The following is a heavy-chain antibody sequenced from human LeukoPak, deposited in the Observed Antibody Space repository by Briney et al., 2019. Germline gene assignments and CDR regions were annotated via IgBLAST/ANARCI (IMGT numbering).Heavy chain of an antibody. CDR3: ARRGLGESYGYYCYYMDV. Sequence: GGPLRLSCAASGFAFSSYAMHWVRQAPGKGLEWVAVISYDGSNKYYADSVKGRFTISRDNSKNTLYLQMNSLRAEDTAVYYCARRGLGESYGYYCYYMDVWGKGTTVTVSS. CDR2: ISYDGSNK. CDR1: GFAFSSYA. V-gene: IGHV3-30-3*01. D-gene: IGHD1-26*01. J-gene: IGHJ6*03.